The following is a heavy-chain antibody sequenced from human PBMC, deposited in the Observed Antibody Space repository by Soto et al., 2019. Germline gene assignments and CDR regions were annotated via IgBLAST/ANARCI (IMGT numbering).Heavy chain of an antibody. CDR3: ARGFRPNLYYDFWSGYEPGWFDP. CDR2: INHSGST. J-gene: IGHJ5*02. CDR1: GGSFSGYY. D-gene: IGHD3-3*01. V-gene: IGHV4-34*01. Sequence: QVQLQQWGAGLLKPSETLSLTCAVYGGSFSGYYWSWIRQPPGKGLEWSGEINHSGSTNYNPSLKRRVTISVDTSKNQFSLKLSSVTAADTAVYYCARGFRPNLYYDFWSGYEPGWFDPWGQGTLVTVSS.